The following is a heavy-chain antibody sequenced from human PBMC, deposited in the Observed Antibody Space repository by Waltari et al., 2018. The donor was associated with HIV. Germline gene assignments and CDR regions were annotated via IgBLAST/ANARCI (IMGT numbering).Heavy chain of an antibody. V-gene: IGHV1-2*02. CDR1: GYMFTGHY. CDR2: INPSEGGN. Sequence: QVHLVQSGPEVKKPGASMKVSCKASGYMFTGHYMHWLRQAPGQGLGWMGRINPSEGGNSYAQTLQGRVTMTRDASINTVYMELKSLRYDDTAMYYCARESGYQLVRWLDPWGQGTRVTVSS. J-gene: IGHJ5*02. D-gene: IGHD2-2*01. CDR3: ARESGYQLVRWLDP.